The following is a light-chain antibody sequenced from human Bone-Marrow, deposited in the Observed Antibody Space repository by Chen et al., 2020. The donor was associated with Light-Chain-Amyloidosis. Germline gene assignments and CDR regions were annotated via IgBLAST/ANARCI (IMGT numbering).Light chain of an antibody. Sequence: ELVFTHSPATLSLSPGEGATLSCRASQSVSSYLAWYQRKPGQAPRLLIDDASNMATGIPARFRGSGSGTDFTLTISSLEPEDFAVYYCQQRSNWPLTFGGGTKVGIK. CDR1: QSVSSY. CDR3: QQRSNWPLT. CDR2: DAS. V-gene: IGKV3-11*01. J-gene: IGKJ4*01.